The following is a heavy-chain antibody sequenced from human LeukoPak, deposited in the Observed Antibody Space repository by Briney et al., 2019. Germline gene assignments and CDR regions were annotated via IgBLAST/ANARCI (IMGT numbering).Heavy chain of an antibody. J-gene: IGHJ3*02. Sequence: SETLSLTCAVSGYSISSDYYWGWIRQPSGKGLEWIGRIYQSVSTYYNPSLKSRVTISVDTSKNQFSLKLSSVTAADTAVYYCARNKSTVTTSRHDAFDIWGQGTMVTVSS. CDR3: ARNKSTVTTSRHDAFDI. D-gene: IGHD4-17*01. CDR1: GYSISSDYY. V-gene: IGHV4-38-2*01. CDR2: IYQSVST.